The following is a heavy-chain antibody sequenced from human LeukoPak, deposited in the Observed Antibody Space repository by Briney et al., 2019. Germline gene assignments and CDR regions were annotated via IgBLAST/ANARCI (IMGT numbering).Heavy chain of an antibody. CDR2: ISSSGSTI. CDR3: ASIDFRITMSIDY. CDR1: GFTFSSYE. V-gene: IGHV3-48*03. Sequence: QPGRSLRLSCAASGFTFSSYEMNWVRQAPGKGLEWVSYISSSGSTIYYADSVKGRFTISRDNAKNSLYLQMNSLRAEDTAVYYCASIDFRITMSIDYWGQGTLVTVSS. D-gene: IGHD3-10*02. J-gene: IGHJ4*02.